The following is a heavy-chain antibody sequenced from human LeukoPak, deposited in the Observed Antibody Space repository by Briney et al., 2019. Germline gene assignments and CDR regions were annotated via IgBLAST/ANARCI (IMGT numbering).Heavy chain of an antibody. CDR2: ISGSGGST. V-gene: IGHV3-23*01. J-gene: IGHJ4*02. D-gene: IGHD1-26*01. CDR3: AKDREAWEPGIFDY. Sequence: GGSLRLSCTASGFIFNTYGMSWVRQAPGKGLEWVSAISGSGGSTYYADSVKGRFTISRDNSKNTLYLQMNSLRAEDTAVYYCAKDREAWEPGIFDYWGQGTLVTVSS. CDR1: GFIFNTYG.